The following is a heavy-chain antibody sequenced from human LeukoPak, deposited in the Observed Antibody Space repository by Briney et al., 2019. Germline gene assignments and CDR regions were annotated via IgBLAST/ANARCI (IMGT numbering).Heavy chain of an antibody. Sequence: ASVKVSCKASGYTFTGYYMHWVRQAPGQGLEWMGWINPNSGGTNYAQKFQGRVTMTRDTSISPAYMELRRLRSDDTAVYSRARGYGGAFDYWGQGTLVTVSP. D-gene: IGHD4-23*01. CDR1: GYTFTGYY. V-gene: IGHV1-2*02. J-gene: IGHJ4*02. CDR2: INPNSGGT. CDR3: ARGYGGAFDY.